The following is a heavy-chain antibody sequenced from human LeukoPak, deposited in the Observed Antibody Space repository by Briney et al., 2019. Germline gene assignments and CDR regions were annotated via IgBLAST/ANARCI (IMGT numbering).Heavy chain of an antibody. V-gene: IGHV3-30*04. J-gene: IGHJ6*02. CDR1: GFTFSSYA. CDR2: ISYDGTNK. D-gene: IGHD1-20*01. CDR3: ARDRITEGHYYYYYGMDV. Sequence: PGRSLRLSCAASGFTFSSYAMDCVSQAPGKGLGWVAVISYDGTNKTYADSVKAPFTISRANSKNPRYLQMNTLRTEDTAVYYCARDRITEGHYYYYYGMDVWGQGTTVTVSS.